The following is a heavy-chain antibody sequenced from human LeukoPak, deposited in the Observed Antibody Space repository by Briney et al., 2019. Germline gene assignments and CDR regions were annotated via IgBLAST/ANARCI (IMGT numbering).Heavy chain of an antibody. D-gene: IGHD3-10*01. CDR3: ARDPGAPVRAFGI. Sequence: AASVKVSCKASRDTFTRCAFSWVRQAPGQGLEWMGGIIPIDGTANFAQKFQGRVTITADQSTSTAYMELSSLRSEDTAIYYCARDPGAPVRAFGIWGQGTLVTVSS. CDR1: RDTFTRCA. V-gene: IGHV1-69*01. CDR2: IIPIDGTA. J-gene: IGHJ3*02.